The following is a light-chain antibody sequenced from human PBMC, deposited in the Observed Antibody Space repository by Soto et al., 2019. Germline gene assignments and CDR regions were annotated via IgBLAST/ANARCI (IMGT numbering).Light chain of an antibody. CDR3: HQRSDWPST. CDR1: QSVSSY. J-gene: IGKJ4*01. V-gene: IGKV3-11*01. Sequence: EIVLTQSPATLSLSPGERATLSCRASQSVSSYLAWYQQKPGQAPSLLIYDPSNRATGIPARFSGSGSETDFTLTSSSLEPDDFAVYYCHQRSDWPSTFGGGTKVQIK. CDR2: DPS.